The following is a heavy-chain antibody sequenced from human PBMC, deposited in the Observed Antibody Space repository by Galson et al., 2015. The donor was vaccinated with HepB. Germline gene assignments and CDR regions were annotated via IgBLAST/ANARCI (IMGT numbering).Heavy chain of an antibody. CDR3: VARGSASAVY. D-gene: IGHD1-26*01. J-gene: IGHJ4*02. CDR1: GFTFSSYG. V-gene: IGHV3-30*03. Sequence: SLRLSCAASGFTFSSYGMHWVRQAPGKGLEWVAVISYDGSNKYYADSVKGRFTISRDNSKNTLYLQMNSLRAEDTAVYYCVARGSASAVYWGQGTLVTVSS. CDR2: ISYDGSNK.